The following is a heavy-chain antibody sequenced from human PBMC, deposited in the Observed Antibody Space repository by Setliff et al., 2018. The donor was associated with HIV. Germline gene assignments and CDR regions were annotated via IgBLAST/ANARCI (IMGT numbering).Heavy chain of an antibody. Sequence: SETLSLTCNISGVSIPTNYWNWIRQPAGKGLEWIGRIYTTGGTNYNPALKSRVTMSIDTSKNQISLKLNSVTAADTATCYCARSNPGITAGLLAYWGPGTLVTVS. J-gene: IGHJ4*02. CDR2: IYTTGGT. D-gene: IGHD6-13*01. CDR1: GVSIPTNY. V-gene: IGHV4-4*07. CDR3: ARSNPGITAGLLAY.